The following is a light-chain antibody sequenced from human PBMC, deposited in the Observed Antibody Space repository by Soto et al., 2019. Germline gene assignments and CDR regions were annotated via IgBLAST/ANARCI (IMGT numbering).Light chain of an antibody. CDR2: QNS. Sequence: SYELTQPPSVSVSPGQTASITCSGDKLGDKYACWYQQKPGQSPVLVFYQNSKRPSGIPERFSGSNSGNTATLTISGTQAMDEADYYCQAWDSSTAGVFGTGTKLTVL. V-gene: IGLV3-1*01. CDR3: QAWDSSTAGV. J-gene: IGLJ1*01. CDR1: KLGDKY.